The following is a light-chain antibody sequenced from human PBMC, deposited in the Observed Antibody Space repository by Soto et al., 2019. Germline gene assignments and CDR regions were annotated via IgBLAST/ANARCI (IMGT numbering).Light chain of an antibody. CDR3: QHYNSYSEA. Sequence: DIQMTQSPSTLSGSVGDGVTITCRASQTISSWLAWYQQKPGKAPKLLIYKASTLKSGVPSRFSGSGSGTEFTRTISSLQPDDFVTYYCQHYNSYSEAFGQGTKVELK. CDR2: KAS. J-gene: IGKJ1*01. V-gene: IGKV1-5*03. CDR1: QTISSW.